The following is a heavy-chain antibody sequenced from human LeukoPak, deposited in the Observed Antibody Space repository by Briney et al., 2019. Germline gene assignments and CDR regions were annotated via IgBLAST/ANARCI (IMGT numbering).Heavy chain of an antibody. Sequence: PGASVQVSCQASGYTFTSYGISWVRQATGQGREWMGWISAYNGNTNYVQKLQGRVTMTTDTSTSTAYMELRRLRSDDTAVYYCARLGYCSGGSCKKEYYYYYGMDVWGQGTTVTVSS. CDR2: ISAYNGNT. D-gene: IGHD2-15*01. CDR3: ARLGYCSGGSCKKEYYYYYGMDV. V-gene: IGHV1-18*01. CDR1: GYTFTSYG. J-gene: IGHJ6*02.